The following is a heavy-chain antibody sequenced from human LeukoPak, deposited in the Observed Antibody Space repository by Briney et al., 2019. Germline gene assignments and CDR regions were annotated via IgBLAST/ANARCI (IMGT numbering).Heavy chain of an antibody. CDR1: GYTFTSYY. D-gene: IGHD3-3*01. CDR2: INPSGGST. CDR3: ARDLSVLRFLEWPTSSPIFDY. J-gene: IGHJ4*02. V-gene: IGHV1-46*01. Sequence: ASVKVSCKASGYTFTSYYMHWVRQAPGQGLEWMGIINPSGGSTSYAQKFQGRVTMTRDTSTSTVYMELSSLRSEDTAVYYCARDLSVLRFLEWPTSSPIFDYWGQGTLVTVSS.